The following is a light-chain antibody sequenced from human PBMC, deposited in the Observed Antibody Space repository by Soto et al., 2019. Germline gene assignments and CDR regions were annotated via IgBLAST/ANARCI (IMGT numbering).Light chain of an antibody. CDR3: QQYNSYT. CDR2: DAS. V-gene: IGKV3-15*01. CDR1: QSVSSN. Sequence: EIVLTQSPGTLSLSPGARAPLSCRASQSVSSNLAWHQQKPGQAPRILMYDASTRATGIPARFSGSGSGTELTLTISRLEPEDFATYYCQQYNSYTVGKGTKVAIK. J-gene: IGKJ1*01.